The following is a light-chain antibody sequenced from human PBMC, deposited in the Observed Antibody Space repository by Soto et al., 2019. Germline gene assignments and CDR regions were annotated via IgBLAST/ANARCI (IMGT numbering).Light chain of an antibody. Sequence: QLVLTQSSSASASLGSSVKLTCTLSSGHSSYIIAWHQQQPGKAPRYLMKLEGSGSYNKGSGVPDRFSGSSSGADRYLTISNLQSEDEADYYCETWDSNTRVFGGATQLTVL. J-gene: IGLJ3*02. CDR1: SGHSSYI. V-gene: IGLV4-60*03. CDR3: ETWDSNTRV. CDR2: LEGSGSY.